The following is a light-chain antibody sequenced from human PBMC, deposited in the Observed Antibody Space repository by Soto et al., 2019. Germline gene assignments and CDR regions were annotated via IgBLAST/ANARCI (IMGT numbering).Light chain of an antibody. Sequence: QSALTQPASVSGSPGQSITISCTGTSSDVGGYNYVSWYQQHPARAPELLIYEVSNRPSGVSNRFSGSKSGNTASLTISGLQAEDEADYYCSSYSSSNTLVFGGGTKLTVL. V-gene: IGLV2-14*01. CDR3: SSYSSSNTLV. CDR1: SSDVGGYNY. J-gene: IGLJ3*02. CDR2: EVS.